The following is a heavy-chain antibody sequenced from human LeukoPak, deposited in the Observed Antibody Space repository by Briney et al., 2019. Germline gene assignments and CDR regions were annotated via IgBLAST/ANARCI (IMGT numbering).Heavy chain of an antibody. CDR3: ARDSGWNDEVY. J-gene: IGHJ4*02. Sequence: GGSLRLSCAASGFTFSSYWMSRVRQAPGKGLEWVANIKQDGSEKYYVDPVKGRFTISRDNAKNSLYLQMNSLRAEDTAVYYCARDSGWNDEVYWGQGTLVTVSS. CDR1: GFTFSSYW. CDR2: IKQDGSEK. D-gene: IGHD1-1*01. V-gene: IGHV3-7*01.